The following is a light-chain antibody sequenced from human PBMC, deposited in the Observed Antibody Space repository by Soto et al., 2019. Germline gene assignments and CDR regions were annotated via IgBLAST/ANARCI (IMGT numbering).Light chain of an antibody. CDR1: QGIANS. CDR3: QKYNGAPWT. J-gene: IGKJ1*01. V-gene: IGKV1-27*01. CDR2: AAS. Sequence: DIQMTQSPSSLSASVGDRVTITCRASQGIANSLAWYQQKPGKVPKLLIYAASTLQSGVPSRFSGSGSGTDFTLTISSLQPEDVATYYCQKYNGAPWTFGQGTEVEIK.